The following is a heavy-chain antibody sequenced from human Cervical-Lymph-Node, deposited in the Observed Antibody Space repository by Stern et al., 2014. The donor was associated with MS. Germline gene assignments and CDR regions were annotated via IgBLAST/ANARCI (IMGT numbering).Heavy chain of an antibody. V-gene: IGHV4-4*02. J-gene: IGHJ5*02. Sequence: QVQLQESGPGLVKPSGTLSLMCAVSGGSFTSSDWWSWVRQSPGKGLEWIGDIYYSGATKYNPSLRSRVTMSVDKSNNQFSLNLSSVTAADTAVYYCARLLTSTGNHNWFDPWGQGTLVTVSS. CDR3: ARLLTSTGNHNWFDP. CDR1: GGSFTSSDW. CDR2: IYYSGAT. D-gene: IGHD1-1*01.